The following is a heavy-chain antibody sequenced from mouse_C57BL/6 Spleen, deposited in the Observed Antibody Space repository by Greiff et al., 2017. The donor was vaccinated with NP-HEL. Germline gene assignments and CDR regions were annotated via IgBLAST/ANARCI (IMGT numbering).Heavy chain of an antibody. D-gene: IGHD3-2*02. V-gene: IGHV5-17*01. J-gene: IGHJ3*01. Sequence: ESGGGLVKPGGSLKLSCAASGFTFSDYGMHWVRQAPEKGLEWVAYISSGSSTIYYADTVKGRFTISRDNAKNTLFLQMTSLRSEDTAMYYCARPGAQATFSWFAYWGQGTLVTVSA. CDR2: ISSGSSTI. CDR1: GFTFSDYG. CDR3: ARPGAQATFSWFAY.